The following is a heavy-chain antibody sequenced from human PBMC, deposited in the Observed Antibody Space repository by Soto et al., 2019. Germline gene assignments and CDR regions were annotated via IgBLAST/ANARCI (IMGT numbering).Heavy chain of an antibody. CDR1: GFTFSSYA. Sequence: QVQLVESGGGVVQPGRSLRLSCAASGFTFSSYAMHWVRQAPGKGLEWVAVISYDGSNKYYADSVKGRFTISRDNSKNTLYLQMISLRAEDTAVYYCAREGGSYYRTLDPWGQGTLVTVSS. V-gene: IGHV3-30-3*01. CDR3: AREGGSYYRTLDP. J-gene: IGHJ5*02. D-gene: IGHD1-26*01. CDR2: ISYDGSNK.